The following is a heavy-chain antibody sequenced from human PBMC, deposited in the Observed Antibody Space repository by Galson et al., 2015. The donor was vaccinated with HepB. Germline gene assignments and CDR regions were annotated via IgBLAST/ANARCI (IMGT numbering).Heavy chain of an antibody. CDR1: GFTFSSYA. D-gene: IGHD2-2*02. Sequence: SLRLSCAASGFTFSSYAMHWVRQAPGKGLEWVAVISYDGCNKYYADSVKGRFTISRDNSKNTLYLQMNSLRAEDTAVYYCAQGYCSSTSCYTGFQGYWGQGTLVTVSS. V-gene: IGHV3-30-3*01. CDR2: ISYDGCNK. J-gene: IGHJ4*02. CDR3: AQGYCSSTSCYTGFQGY.